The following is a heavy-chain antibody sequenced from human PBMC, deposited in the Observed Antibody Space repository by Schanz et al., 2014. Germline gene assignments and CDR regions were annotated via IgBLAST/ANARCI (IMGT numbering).Heavy chain of an antibody. CDR1: RSTFSSYT. J-gene: IGHJ3*02. D-gene: IGHD1-26*01. Sequence: QVQLVQSGAEVKQPGSSVKVSCKASRSTFSSYTISWVRQARGQGLEWVGRFIPILDVGNYAQQFQGRVTFTADKSTSTAYMELSSLRYEDTALYYCARGTMPGAFDIWGQGTMVTVSS. V-gene: IGHV1-69*02. CDR3: ARGTMPGAFDI. CDR2: FIPILDVG.